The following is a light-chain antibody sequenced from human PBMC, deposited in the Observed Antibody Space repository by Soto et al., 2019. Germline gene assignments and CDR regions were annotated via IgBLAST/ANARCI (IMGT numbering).Light chain of an antibody. J-gene: IGKJ1*01. CDR3: QQYHSYWT. Sequence: DIHMIQTPSTLSASLGDRVTIAFRASQNINGWLAWYQQKPGKAPKVLIYKASSLESGVPSRFSGGGSGTEFTLTISTLQPDDFAIYYCQQYHSYWTFGQGTKVDIK. CDR2: KAS. CDR1: QNINGW. V-gene: IGKV1-5*03.